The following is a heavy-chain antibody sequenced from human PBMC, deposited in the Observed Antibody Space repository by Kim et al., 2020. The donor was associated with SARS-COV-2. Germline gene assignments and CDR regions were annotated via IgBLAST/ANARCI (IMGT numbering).Heavy chain of an antibody. J-gene: IGHJ4*02. CDR1: GFIVSSNY. Sequence: GGSLRLSCAASGFIVSSNYMSWVRQAPGKGLEWVSVIYSDGSTYYADSVKGRFTISRDNSKNTLYLQMNSLRAEDTAVYYCARVPYYYDSSGYFDYWGQGTLVTVSS. D-gene: IGHD3-22*01. CDR3: ARVPYYYDSSGYFDY. V-gene: IGHV3-53*01. CDR2: IYSDGST.